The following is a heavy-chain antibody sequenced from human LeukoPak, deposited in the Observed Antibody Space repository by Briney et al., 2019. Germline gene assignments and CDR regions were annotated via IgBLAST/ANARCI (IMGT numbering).Heavy chain of an antibody. CDR1: GSTFSSYA. J-gene: IGHJ4*02. CDR2: ISGSRGST. Sequence: NPGGSLRLSCAASGSTFSSYAMSWVRQAPGKGLEWVSAISGSRGSTYYADSVKGRFTISRDNSKNTLYLQMNSLRAEDTAVYYCAKDPGYHPQYYFDYWGQGTLGTVSS. CDR3: AKDPGYHPQYYFDY. V-gene: IGHV3-23*01. D-gene: IGHD3-16*02.